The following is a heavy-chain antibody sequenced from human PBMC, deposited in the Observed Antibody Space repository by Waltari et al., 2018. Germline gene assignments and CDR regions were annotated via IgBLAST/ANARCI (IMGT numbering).Heavy chain of an antibody. CDR2: TNHDGTT. CDR3: AAVAWHYSVRIDY. J-gene: IGHJ4*02. Sequence: QVQLQESGPGLVKPSETLSLTCAVFGHSIRSEYFWGWIRQPPGKGLEWIGTTNHDGTTFYSPSLQNRITISLDTSNNQFSLRLRSMTAADTAVYYCAAVAWHYSVRIDYWGQGTLVTVSS. CDR1: GHSIRSEYF. D-gene: IGHD6-19*01. V-gene: IGHV4-38-2*01.